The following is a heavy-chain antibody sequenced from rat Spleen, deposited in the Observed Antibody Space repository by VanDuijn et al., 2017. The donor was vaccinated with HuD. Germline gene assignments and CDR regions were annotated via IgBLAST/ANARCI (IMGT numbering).Heavy chain of an antibody. V-gene: IGHV5-20*01. Sequence: EVQLVESGGGLVQPGRSMKLSCAASGFTFSNYDMAWVRQAPTKGLEWVASLSYDGSSTYYRDSVKGRFTISRDNAKSTLYLQMDSLRSEDTATYYCTTRTWDYFDYWGQGVMVTVSS. J-gene: IGHJ2*01. CDR3: TTRTWDYFDY. CDR2: LSYDGSST. CDR1: GFTFSNYD.